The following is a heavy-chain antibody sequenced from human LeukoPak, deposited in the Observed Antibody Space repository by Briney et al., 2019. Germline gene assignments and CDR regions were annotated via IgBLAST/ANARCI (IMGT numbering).Heavy chain of an antibody. V-gene: IGHV1-69*13. Sequence: SVKVSCKASVGTFSSYAIHWVRQAPGQGLEWMGGIIRIFSTTNYAQKFQGRVPISADESTSTAYMELSSLRSEDTAVYYCASGYCSTTSCYVNPYFDYWGQGTLVTVSS. CDR2: IIRIFSTT. D-gene: IGHD2-2*03. CDR3: ASGYCSTTSCYVNPYFDY. CDR1: VGTFSSYA. J-gene: IGHJ4*02.